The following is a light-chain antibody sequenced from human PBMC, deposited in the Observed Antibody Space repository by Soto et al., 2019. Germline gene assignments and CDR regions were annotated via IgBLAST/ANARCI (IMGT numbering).Light chain of an antibody. CDR1: SSDVGGYNY. V-gene: IGLV2-14*01. CDR2: EVS. CDR3: SSYTSSSTPDV. Sequence: QSALTQPASVSGSPGQSITIYCTGTSSDVGGYNYVSWYQQHPGKAPKLMIYEVSNRPSGVSNRFSGSKSGNTASLTISGLQGEDEADYYCSSYTSSSTPDVFGTGTKLTVL. J-gene: IGLJ1*01.